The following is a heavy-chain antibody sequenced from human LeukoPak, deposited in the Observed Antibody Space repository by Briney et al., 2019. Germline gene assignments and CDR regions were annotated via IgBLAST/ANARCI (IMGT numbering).Heavy chain of an antibody. V-gene: IGHV3-23*01. CDR1: GGSISSGGYY. J-gene: IGHJ4*02. CDR2: ISGGDGST. Sequence: ETLSLTCTVSGGSISSGGYYWSWVRQAPGKGLEWVSSISGGDGSTSYADSVKGRFTISRDSSKNTLYLQMNSLRAEDTAVYYCAKSGVYYDILTGPTYFDYWGQGTLVTVSS. CDR3: AKSGVYYDILTGPTYFDY. D-gene: IGHD3-9*01.